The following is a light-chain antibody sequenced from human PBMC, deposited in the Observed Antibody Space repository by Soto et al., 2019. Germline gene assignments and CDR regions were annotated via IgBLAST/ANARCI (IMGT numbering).Light chain of an antibody. CDR3: HQYDNLPFT. J-gene: IGKJ3*01. V-gene: IGKV1-33*01. CDR2: TAS. CDR1: QDIKKY. Sequence: DIQMTQSPSSLSASVGDRVTITCQASQDIKKYLNWYQQKSGRAPKLLIYTASDLQTGVPSRFSGSGSGINFTFTTSSLQSEAFGTYYCHQYDNLPFTFGPGTKVDIK.